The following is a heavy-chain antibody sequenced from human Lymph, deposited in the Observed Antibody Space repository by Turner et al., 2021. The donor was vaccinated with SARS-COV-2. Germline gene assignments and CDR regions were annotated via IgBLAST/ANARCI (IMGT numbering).Heavy chain of an antibody. V-gene: IGHV1-8*02. CDR3: AGGRYSGGGMDV. CDR1: GYTFTSYD. D-gene: IGHD2-21*01. Sequence: QVQTGQSGTEVKKRGARGKVSYMAPGYTFTSYDSNCVRQATGQGLEWLGWMNPNSGNAGYARMFQGRVTMTRNTSIITAYMELSRLRSEDTAVFYCAGGRYSGGGMDVWGQGTTVAVSS. J-gene: IGHJ6*02. CDR2: MNPNSGNA.